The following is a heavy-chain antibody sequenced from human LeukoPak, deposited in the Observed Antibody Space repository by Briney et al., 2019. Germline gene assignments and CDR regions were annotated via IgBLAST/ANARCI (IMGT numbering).Heavy chain of an antibody. V-gene: IGHV3-30-3*01. J-gene: IGHJ4*02. CDR3: ARDPGIAAAVLYFDY. D-gene: IGHD6-13*01. CDR1: GFTFSSYA. Sequence: GGSLRLSCAASGFTFSSYAMHWVRQAPGKGLEWVAVISYDGSNKYYADSVKGRFTISRDNSKNTLYLQMNSLRAEDTAVYYCARDPGIAAAVLYFDYWGQGTLVTVSS. CDR2: ISYDGSNK.